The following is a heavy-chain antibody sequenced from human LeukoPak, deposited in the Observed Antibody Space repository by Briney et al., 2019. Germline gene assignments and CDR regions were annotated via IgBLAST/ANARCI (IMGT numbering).Heavy chain of an antibody. V-gene: IGHV4-61*02. CDR3: AREPYDFWSGPNPTGFDY. D-gene: IGHD3-3*01. Sequence: SETLSLSCTVSGGSISSSSYYWSWIRQPAGKGLEWIGRIYSSGSTNYNPSLKSRVTISVDTSKNQFSLKLSSVTAADTAVYYCAREPYDFWSGPNPTGFDYWGQGTLVTVSS. CDR2: IYSSGST. J-gene: IGHJ4*02. CDR1: GGSISSSSYY.